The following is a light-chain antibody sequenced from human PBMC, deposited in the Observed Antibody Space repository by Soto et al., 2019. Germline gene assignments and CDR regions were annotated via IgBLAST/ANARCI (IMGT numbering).Light chain of an antibody. CDR1: QSVSSSY. Sequence: EIVLTQSPGTLSLSPGEGATLSCRASQSVSSSYIAWYQQRPGQTPSLLIYGASTRATGIPDRFSGSGSGTHFTPTISGLQPEDVATYYCQKYNIAPSWTFGQGTKVDIK. CDR3: QKYNIAPSWT. CDR2: GAS. V-gene: IGKV3-20*01. J-gene: IGKJ1*01.